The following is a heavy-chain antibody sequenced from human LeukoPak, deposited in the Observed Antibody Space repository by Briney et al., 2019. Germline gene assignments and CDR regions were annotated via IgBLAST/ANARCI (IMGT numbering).Heavy chain of an antibody. CDR3: VRDAYGGAGY. J-gene: IGHJ4*02. Sequence: PGGSLRLSCAASGFTFSNYAMNWVRQAPGKGLEGVSGISSSGGTTYYADSVKGRFTISRNNSKNTLYLQMNSLRAEDTAVYYCVRDAYGGAGYWGQGTLVTVSS. D-gene: IGHD1-26*01. CDR2: ISSSGGTT. CDR1: GFTFSNYA. V-gene: IGHV3-23*01.